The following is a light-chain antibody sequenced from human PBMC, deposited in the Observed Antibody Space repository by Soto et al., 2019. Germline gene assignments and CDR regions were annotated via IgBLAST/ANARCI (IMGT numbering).Light chain of an antibody. CDR3: QHYNNWPLT. J-gene: IGKJ3*01. CDR2: GAS. CDR1: PSVSSN. Sequence: EIVMTQSPATLSVSPGESATLSCRASPSVSSNLAWYQQKPGQAPRLLIYGASTSATGIPARFSGSGSWTEFTLTISTLQSEDFAVYYWQHYNNWPLTFGPGPKVDIK. V-gene: IGKV3-15*01.